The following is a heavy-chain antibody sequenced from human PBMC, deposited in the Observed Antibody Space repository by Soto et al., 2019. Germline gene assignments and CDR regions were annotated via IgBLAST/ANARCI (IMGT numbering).Heavy chain of an antibody. V-gene: IGHV4-31*03. J-gene: IGHJ4*02. CDR2: IYYSGST. CDR1: GGSISSGGYY. CDR3: ARNRDGYNKYYFDY. D-gene: IGHD5-12*01. Sequence: PSETLSLTCTVSGGSISSGGYYCSWIRQHPGEGLEWIGYIYYSGSTYYNPSLKSRVAISVDTSKNQLSLKLSSVTAADTAIYYCARNRDGYNKYYFDYWGQGTLVTVSS.